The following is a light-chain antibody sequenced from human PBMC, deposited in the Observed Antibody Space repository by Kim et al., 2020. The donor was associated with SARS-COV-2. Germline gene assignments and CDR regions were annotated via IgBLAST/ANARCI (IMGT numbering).Light chain of an antibody. Sequence: EIVLTQSPGTLSLSPGERATLYCKTTQSVINNYLAWYQQKPGQAPRLVISGVSRRATGIPDRFSGSGSGTDFTLTISRLEPEDFAVYYCQQYGYSSTFGQGTKVDIK. CDR1: QSVINNY. CDR2: GVS. V-gene: IGKV3-20*01. J-gene: IGKJ1*01. CDR3: QQYGYSST.